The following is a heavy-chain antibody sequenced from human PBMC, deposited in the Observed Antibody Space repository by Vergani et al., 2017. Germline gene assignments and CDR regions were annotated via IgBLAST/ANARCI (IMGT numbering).Heavy chain of an antibody. CDR3: VKDRSGSGNYGMDV. V-gene: IGHV3-64D*06. CDR2: ISSNGGST. J-gene: IGHJ6*02. CDR1: GFPFSSYA. D-gene: IGHD3-10*01. Sequence: EVQLVESGGGLVQPGGSLRLSCSASGFPFSSYAMHWVRQAPGKGLEYVSAISSNGGSTYYADSVKGRFTISRDNSKNRLYLQMSSLRAEDTAVYYCVKDRSGSGNYGMDVWGQGTTVTVSS.